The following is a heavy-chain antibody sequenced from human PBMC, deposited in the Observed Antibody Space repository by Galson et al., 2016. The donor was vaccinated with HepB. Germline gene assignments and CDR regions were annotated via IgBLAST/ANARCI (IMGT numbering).Heavy chain of an antibody. D-gene: IGHD3-10*01. Sequence: CAISGDSVSSNSATWNWIRQSPSRGLEWLGRTYYRSKWLNDYAASVKSRITINPDTSKNHFSLQLNSVTPEDTAVYYCARHEENVWFGAYYYYMDVWGKGTTVTVSS. CDR2: TYYRSKWLN. J-gene: IGHJ6*03. CDR1: GDSVSSNSAT. V-gene: IGHV6-1*01. CDR3: ARHEENVWFGAYYYYMDV.